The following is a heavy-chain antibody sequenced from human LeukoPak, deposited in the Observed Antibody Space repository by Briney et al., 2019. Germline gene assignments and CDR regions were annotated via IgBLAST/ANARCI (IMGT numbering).Heavy chain of an antibody. V-gene: IGHV1-8*01. CDR2: MNPNSGNT. CDR1: GYTFTSYD. D-gene: IGHD5-12*01. Sequence: ASVKVSCKASGYTFTSYDINWVRQATGQGLEWMGWMNPNSGNTGYAQKFQGGVTMTRNTSISTAYMELSSLRSEDTAVYYCASKRGYSGYDEFDYWGQGTLVTVSS. J-gene: IGHJ4*02. CDR3: ASKRGYSGYDEFDY.